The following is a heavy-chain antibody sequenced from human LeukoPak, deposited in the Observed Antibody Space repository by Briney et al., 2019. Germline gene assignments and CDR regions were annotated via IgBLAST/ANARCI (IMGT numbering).Heavy chain of an antibody. CDR1: GFTFSSYE. CDR3: ARATRGYSGYDFTVPDY. CDR2: ISSSGSTI. D-gene: IGHD5-12*01. J-gene: IGHJ4*02. Sequence: GGSLRLSCTASGFTFSSYEMNWVRQAPGKGLEWVSYISSSGSTIYYADSVKGRFTISRDNAKNSLYLQMNSLRAEDTAVYYCARATRGYSGYDFTVPDYWGQGTLVTVSS. V-gene: IGHV3-48*03.